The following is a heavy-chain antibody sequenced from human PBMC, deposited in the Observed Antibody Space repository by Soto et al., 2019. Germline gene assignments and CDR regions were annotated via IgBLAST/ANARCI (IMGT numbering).Heavy chain of an antibody. CDR1: GGSINDYF. D-gene: IGHD2-21*01. Sequence: VQLQESGPGLVKPSETLSLTCTVSGGSINDYFWTWIRQPPGKGLEWIGYIYYSGRSYYNLSLKSRLTMSVDTSKSQFSLKLSYVPAADTAVYYCARAGRNCHDIGYYFDYWGQGTLVTVSS. CDR2: IYYSGRS. V-gene: IGHV4-59*01. CDR3: ARAGRNCHDIGYYFDY. J-gene: IGHJ4*02.